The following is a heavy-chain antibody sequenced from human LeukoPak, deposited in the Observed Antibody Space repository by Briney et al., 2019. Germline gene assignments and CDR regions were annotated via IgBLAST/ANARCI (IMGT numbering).Heavy chain of an antibody. CDR3: AIYYDSSGYYFFAS. CDR1: GGSISSSSYY. V-gene: IGHV4-39*07. CDR2: IYYSGST. D-gene: IGHD3-22*01. J-gene: IGHJ5*02. Sequence: SETLSLTCTVSGGSISSSSYYWGWIRRPPGKGLEWIGSIYYSGSTYYNPSLKSRVTISVDTSKNQFSLKLSSVTAADTAVYYCAIYYDSSGYYFFASWGQGTLVTVSS.